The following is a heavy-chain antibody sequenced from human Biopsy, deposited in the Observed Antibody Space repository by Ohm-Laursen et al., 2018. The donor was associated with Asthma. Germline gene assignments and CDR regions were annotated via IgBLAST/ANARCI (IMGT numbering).Heavy chain of an antibody. CDR1: GFTFRSYA. V-gene: IGHV3-30-3*01. CDR2: VTYDGISQ. D-gene: IGHD2-8*01. Sequence: SLRLSCTASGFTFRSYAMHWVRQVAGKGLDWVAVVTYDGISQYYAESVKGRFTISRDNSRNTLNLQMNSVRPDDTAVYFCARERAGVLGSYNGMDVWGPGTTVSVSS. J-gene: IGHJ6*02. CDR3: ARERAGVLGSYNGMDV.